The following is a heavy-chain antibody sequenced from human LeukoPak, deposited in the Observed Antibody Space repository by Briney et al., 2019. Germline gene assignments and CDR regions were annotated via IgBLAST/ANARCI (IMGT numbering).Heavy chain of an antibody. CDR3: AKVGATPEYYYYGMDV. J-gene: IGHJ6*02. Sequence: GRSLRLSCAASGFTFSSYAMSWVRQAPGKGLESVSAISGSGGSTYYADSVKGRFTISRDNSKNTLYLQMNSLRAEDTAVYYCAKVGATPEYYYYGMDVWGQGTTVTVSS. V-gene: IGHV3-23*01. CDR1: GFTFSSYA. CDR2: ISGSGGST. D-gene: IGHD1-26*01.